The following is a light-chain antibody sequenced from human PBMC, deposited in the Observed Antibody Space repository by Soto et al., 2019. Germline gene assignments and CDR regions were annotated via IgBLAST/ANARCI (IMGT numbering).Light chain of an antibody. V-gene: IGLV2-11*01. CDR1: SSDVGGYNY. Sequence: QSVLTQPRSVSGSPGQSVTISCTGTSSDVGGYNYVSWYQQHPGKAPKLMIYDVSKRPSGVPDRFSGSKSGNTASLTISGLQAEDEADYYCCSYVGSFILVFGGGTKLTVL. CDR3: CSYVGSFILV. J-gene: IGLJ2*01. CDR2: DVS.